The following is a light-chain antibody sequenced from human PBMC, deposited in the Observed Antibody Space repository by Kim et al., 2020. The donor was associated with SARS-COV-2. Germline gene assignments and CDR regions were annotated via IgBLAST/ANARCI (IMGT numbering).Light chain of an antibody. J-gene: IGKJ4*01. CDR1: QSVSSY. CDR2: DAS. CDR3: QQRSNWPLT. V-gene: IGKV3-11*01. Sequence: APRERAPLSCRASQSVSSYLAWDQQKPGQAPRLPLYDASHTATGIPARFSGSGSGTDFTLTISSLEPEDFAVYYCQQRSNWPLTFGGGTKVDIK.